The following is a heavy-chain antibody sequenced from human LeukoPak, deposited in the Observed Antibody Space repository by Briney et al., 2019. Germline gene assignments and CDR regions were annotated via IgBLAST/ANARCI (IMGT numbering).Heavy chain of an antibody. J-gene: IGHJ4*02. CDR3: AKATGTGYGYDFFDY. CDR1: GCTLTNYA. CDR2: ISGGGHST. D-gene: IGHD5-18*01. Sequence: GGSLRLSCAASGCTLTNYAMSWVRQAPGKGLEWVSLISGGGHSTYYADSVKGRFTISTDNSKNTLYLQMNSLRAEDTAVYYCAKATGTGYGYDFFDYWGQGTLVTVSS. V-gene: IGHV3-23*01.